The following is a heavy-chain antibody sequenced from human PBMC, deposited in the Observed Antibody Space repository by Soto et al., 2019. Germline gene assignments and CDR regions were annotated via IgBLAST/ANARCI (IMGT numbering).Heavy chain of an antibody. J-gene: IGHJ6*02. Sequence: PGGSLRLSCAASGFTFSSYTMNWVRQAPGRXLEWVSSIGTSSSYIYYADSVKGRFTISRDNAKNSLFLQMNSLRADDTAVYYCARDSVRDYLYYYYGMDVWGQGTTVTVSS. CDR3: ARDSVRDYLYYYYGMDV. D-gene: IGHD4-17*01. CDR1: GFTFSSYT. CDR2: IGTSSSYI. V-gene: IGHV3-21*01.